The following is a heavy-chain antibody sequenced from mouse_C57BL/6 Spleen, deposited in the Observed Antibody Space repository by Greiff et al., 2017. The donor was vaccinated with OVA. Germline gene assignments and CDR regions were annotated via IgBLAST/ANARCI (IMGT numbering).Heavy chain of an antibody. Sequence: QVQLQQPGTELVKPGASVKLSCKASGYTFTSYWMHWVKQRPGQGLEWIGNINPSNGGTNYNEKFKSKATLTVDKSSSTAYMQLSSLTSEDSAVFYCARDDYDADWYAYWGQGTLVTVSA. J-gene: IGHJ3*01. CDR1: GYTFTSYW. CDR3: ARDDYDADWYAY. D-gene: IGHD2-4*01. CDR2: INPSNGGT. V-gene: IGHV1-53*01.